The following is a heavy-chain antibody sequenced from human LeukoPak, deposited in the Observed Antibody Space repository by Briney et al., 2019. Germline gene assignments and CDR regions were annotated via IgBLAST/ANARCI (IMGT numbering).Heavy chain of an antibody. Sequence: PGRSLRLSCAASGFTFSSYAMSWVRQAPGKGLEWVSAISGSGGSTYYADSVKGRFTISRDNAKNSLYLQMNSLRAEDTAVYYCARGRYSSRSGGYYFDFWGQGTLVTVSS. CDR1: GFTFSSYA. V-gene: IGHV3-23*01. CDR3: ARGRYSSRSGGYYFDF. CDR2: ISGSGGST. J-gene: IGHJ4*02. D-gene: IGHD6-13*01.